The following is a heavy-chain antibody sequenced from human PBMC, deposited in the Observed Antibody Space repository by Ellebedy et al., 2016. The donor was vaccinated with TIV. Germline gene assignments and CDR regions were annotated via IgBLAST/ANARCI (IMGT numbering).Heavy chain of an antibody. J-gene: IGHJ4*02. V-gene: IGHV1-46*01. Sequence: AASVKVSCKASGYKFTNYHMHWVRQAPGQGLEWMGIIYPSGGSTKYAQKFQGRVTLTRDTSTSRVDMELSSLRSEDTAVYYCARVPGAGPTSYFDYWGQGTLVTVSS. CDR3: ARVPGAGPTSYFDY. CDR1: GYKFTNYH. D-gene: IGHD1-26*01. CDR2: IYPSGGST.